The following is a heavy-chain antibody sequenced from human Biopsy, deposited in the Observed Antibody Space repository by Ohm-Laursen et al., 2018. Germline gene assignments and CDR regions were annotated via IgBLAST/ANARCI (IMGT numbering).Heavy chain of an antibody. CDR1: GGSFTGYY. Sequence: GTLSLTWAVYGGSFTGYYWSWIRQPPGQGLEWIGEINHSGSTNYNPSLKSRVTISLDTSKNQLSLKLSSVAAPDTAVYYCARHSSMTTVIFVNWGQGTLVTVSS. CDR2: INHSGST. CDR3: ARHSSMTTVIFVN. V-gene: IGHV4-34*01. J-gene: IGHJ4*02. D-gene: IGHD4-17*01.